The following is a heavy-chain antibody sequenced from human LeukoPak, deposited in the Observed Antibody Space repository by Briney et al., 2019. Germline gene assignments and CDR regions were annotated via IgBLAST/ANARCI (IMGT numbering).Heavy chain of an antibody. CDR1: GFCFSSYG. CDR3: AKDRGGDALYDY. D-gene: IGHD2-21*02. CDR2: ISYDGSNK. J-gene: IGHJ4*02. Sequence: GGSLRLSCAASGFCFSSYGMHWVRQAPGTGLEWVAIISYDGSNKYYADSVKGRFTISRDNSKNTLYLQMNSLRAEDTAVYFCAKDRGGDALYDYWGQGTLVTVSS. V-gene: IGHV3-30*18.